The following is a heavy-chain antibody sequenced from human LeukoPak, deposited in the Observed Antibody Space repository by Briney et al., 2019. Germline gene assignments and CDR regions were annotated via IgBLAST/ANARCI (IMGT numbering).Heavy chain of an antibody. Sequence: SETLSLACTVSGGSMSSYYWSWIRQPPGKGLEWIGYIYYSGSTNYNPSLKSRVTISVDTSMTQFSLKLSSATAADTAVYYCARHGGSGWYEVDYWGQGTLVTVSS. J-gene: IGHJ4*02. D-gene: IGHD6-19*01. CDR1: GGSMSSYY. V-gene: IGHV4-59*08. CDR2: IYYSGST. CDR3: ARHGGSGWYEVDY.